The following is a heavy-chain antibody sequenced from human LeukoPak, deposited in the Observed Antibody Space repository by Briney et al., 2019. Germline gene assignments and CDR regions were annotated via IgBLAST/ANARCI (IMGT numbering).Heavy chain of an antibody. D-gene: IGHD6-13*01. V-gene: IGHV1-18*01. Sequence: ASVKVSCKASGYTFTSYGISWVRQAPGQGLEWMGWISAYNGNTNYAQKLQGRVTMTTDTSTSTAYMELRSLRSDDTAVYYCARDRAMYSSSWYQGGYWGQGTLVTVSS. CDR1: GYTFTSYG. CDR3: ARDRAMYSSSWYQGGY. J-gene: IGHJ4*02. CDR2: ISAYNGNT.